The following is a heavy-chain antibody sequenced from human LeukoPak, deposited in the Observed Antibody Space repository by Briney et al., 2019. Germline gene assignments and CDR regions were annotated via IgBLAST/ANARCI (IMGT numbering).Heavy chain of an antibody. CDR2: IRYDGSNK. D-gene: IGHD2-2*01. CDR1: GFTFSSYA. CDR3: AKNNCGSARCQRGGLCYIDF. V-gene: IGHV3-30*02. J-gene: IGHJ6*03. Sequence: GGSLRLSCAASGFTFSSYAMHWVRQAPGKGLEWVAFIRYDGSNKYYADSVKGRFTISRDNSKNTLYLQMNSLRAEDTAVYYWAKNNCGSARCQRGGLCYIDFWGKGTTVTVSS.